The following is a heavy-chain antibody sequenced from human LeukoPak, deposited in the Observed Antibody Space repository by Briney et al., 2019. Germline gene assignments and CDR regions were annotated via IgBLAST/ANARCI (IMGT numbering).Heavy chain of an antibody. CDR3: ARENYGWLRDKAIDY. J-gene: IGHJ4*02. V-gene: IGHV3-30-3*01. D-gene: IGHD5-12*01. CDR1: GFTFSSYA. CDR2: ISYDGSNK. Sequence: GGSLRLSCAASGFTFSSYAMHWVRQAPGKGLEWVAVISYDGSNKYYADSVKGRFTISRDNSKNTLYLQMNSLRAEDTAVYYCARENYGWLRDKAIDYWGQGTLVSVSS.